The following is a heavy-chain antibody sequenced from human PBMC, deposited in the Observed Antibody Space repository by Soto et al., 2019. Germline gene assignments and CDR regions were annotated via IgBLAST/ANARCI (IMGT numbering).Heavy chain of an antibody. J-gene: IGHJ6*02. Sequence: PSETLSLTCAVYGGSFSGYYWSWIRQPPGKGLEWIGEINHSGSTNYNPSLKSRVTISVDTSKNQFSLKLSSVTAADTAVYYCARGGRSIAAAGYYYYYGMAVWGQGTTVTVSS. CDR1: GGSFSGYY. CDR3: ARGGRSIAAAGYYYYYGMAV. V-gene: IGHV4-34*01. D-gene: IGHD6-13*01. CDR2: INHSGST.